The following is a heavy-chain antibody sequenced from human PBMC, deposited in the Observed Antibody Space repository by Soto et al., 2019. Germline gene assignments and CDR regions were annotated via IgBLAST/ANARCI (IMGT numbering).Heavy chain of an antibody. D-gene: IGHD1-7*01. V-gene: IGHV4-4*02. Sequence: QVQLQESGPGLVKPSGTLSLTCAVSGGSFTSNNWWTWVRQPPGQGLAWIGEIYRTGSTNYNPSLKSRVTISLDKSENQCYLKVTSLTAADTAVYYCASRDPGTSVDYWGQGTLVTVSS. J-gene: IGHJ4*02. CDR1: GGSFTSNNW. CDR2: IYRTGST. CDR3: ASRDPGTSVDY.